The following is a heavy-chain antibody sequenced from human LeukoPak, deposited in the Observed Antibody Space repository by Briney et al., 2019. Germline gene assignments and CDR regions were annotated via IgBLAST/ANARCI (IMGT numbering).Heavy chain of an antibody. J-gene: IGHJ4*02. CDR1: GGSISSYY. CDR2: IYYTGST. Sequence: SETLSLTCTVSGGSISSYYWSWIRQPPGKGLEWIGYIYYTGSTNYNPSLKSRLTISVDTSKNQFSLNLSSVTAADTAVYYCAGGPSGSYGQTLYWGQGTLVTISS. D-gene: IGHD1-26*01. CDR3: AGGPSGSYGQTLY. V-gene: IGHV4-59*01.